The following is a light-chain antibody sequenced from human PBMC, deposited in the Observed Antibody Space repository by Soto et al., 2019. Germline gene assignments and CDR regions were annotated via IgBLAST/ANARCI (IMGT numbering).Light chain of an antibody. CDR2: AAS. V-gene: IGKV3-20*01. CDR1: QTVSSSF. Sequence: ETVMTQSPVTLSVSPGERSTLSCRASQTVSSSFLAWYQQTPGQAPRLLIYAASSRATGIPDRFSGSGSGTDFTLTITRLEPEDFAVYYCQEYGSSSVFTFGPGTKVDIK. J-gene: IGKJ3*01. CDR3: QEYGSSSVFT.